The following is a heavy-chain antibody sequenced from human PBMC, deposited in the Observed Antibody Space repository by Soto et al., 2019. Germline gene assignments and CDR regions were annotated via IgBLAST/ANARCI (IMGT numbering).Heavy chain of an antibody. CDR3: AREPDAFDI. V-gene: IGHV1-8*01. CDR1: GYTFTSYD. CDR2: MNPISGKT. Sequence: ASVKVSCKASGYTFTSYDINWVRQATGQGLEWMGWMNPISGKTGYAQKFQGRVTMTTNKSTSTAYMELSSLRSEDTAVYYCAREPDAFDIWGQGTMVTVSS. J-gene: IGHJ3*02.